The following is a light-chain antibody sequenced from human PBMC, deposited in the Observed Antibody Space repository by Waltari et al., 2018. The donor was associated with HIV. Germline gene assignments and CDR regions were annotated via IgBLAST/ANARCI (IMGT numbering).Light chain of an antibody. V-gene: IGLV1-51*02. Sequence: QSVLTQPPSVSAAPGQKVTISCSGSSSNIGNNYVSWYQQLPGTAPKLLIYENKKRPSWSPYRFAGSRSGTSATLGITGLQTGDEADYYCGTWDSSLSAVVFGGGTKLTVL. CDR1: SSNIGNNY. CDR2: ENK. J-gene: IGLJ2*01. CDR3: GTWDSSLSAVV.